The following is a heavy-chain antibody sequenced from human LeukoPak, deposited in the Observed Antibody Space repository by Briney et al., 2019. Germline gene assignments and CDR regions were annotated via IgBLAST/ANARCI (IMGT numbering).Heavy chain of an antibody. CDR2: ISGSGGST. V-gene: IGHV3-23*01. CDR1: GFPFSSYA. J-gene: IGHJ4*02. CDR3: AKGRAPYFDY. Sequence: PGGSLRLSCAASGFPFSSYAMSWVRQAPGKGLEWVSAISGSGGSTYYADSVKGRFTISRDNSKNTLYLQMSSLRAEDTAVYYCAKGRAPYFDYWGQGTLVTVSS.